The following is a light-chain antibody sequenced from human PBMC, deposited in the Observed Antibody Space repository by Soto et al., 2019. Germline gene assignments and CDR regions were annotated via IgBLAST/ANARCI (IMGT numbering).Light chain of an antibody. Sequence: EMVMTQSPATLSVSPGERATLSCRASQSVSHKLAWYQQKPGQAPRLLIYGASIRATGIPDRFSGSGSGTDFTLTISRLEPEDFAVYYCQQYGSSGTFGQGTKVDIK. CDR1: QSVSHK. CDR3: QQYGSSGT. J-gene: IGKJ1*01. CDR2: GAS. V-gene: IGKV3-20*01.